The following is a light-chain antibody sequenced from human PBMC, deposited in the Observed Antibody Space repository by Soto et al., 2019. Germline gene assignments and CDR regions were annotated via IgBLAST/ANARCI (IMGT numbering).Light chain of an antibody. CDR1: QSVSSNY. CDR3: QHYGTSPGA. CDR2: GAS. Sequence: EIVLTQSPGTLSLSPGERATLSCRASQSVSSNYLAWYQQKPGQAPSLLIFGASSRATGIPDRFSGSGSGTDFTLTISRLAPEDSAVYYCQHYGTSPGAFGPGTKVDIK. V-gene: IGKV3-20*01. J-gene: IGKJ3*01.